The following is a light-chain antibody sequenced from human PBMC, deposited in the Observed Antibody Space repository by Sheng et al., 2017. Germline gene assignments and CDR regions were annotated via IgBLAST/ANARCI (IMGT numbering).Light chain of an antibody. CDR1: QSIRRS. Sequence: EIVLTQSPATLSLSPGERASLSCRASQSIRRSLAWYQQTPGQSPRLLIYDTSDRATGIPARFSGSGSGTDFTLTISSLEPEDFAVYYCQQRSDWPRTFGQGTRVELK. V-gene: IGKV3-11*01. CDR3: QQRSDWPRT. CDR2: DTS. J-gene: IGKJ1*01.